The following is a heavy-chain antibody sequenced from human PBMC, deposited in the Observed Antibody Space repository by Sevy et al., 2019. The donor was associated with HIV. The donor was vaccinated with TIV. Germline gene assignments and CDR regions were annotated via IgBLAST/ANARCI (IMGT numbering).Heavy chain of an antibody. J-gene: IGHJ6*02. D-gene: IGHD2-2*02. CDR3: ASAVYCSSTSCYTGYYYYYGMDV. CDR1: GYTFTGYY. Sequence: ASVKVSCKASGYTFTGYYMHWVRQAPGQGLEWMGWINPNSGGTNYAQKFQGRVTMTRDTSISTAYMGLSRLRSDDTAVYYCASAVYCSSTSCYTGYYYYYGMDVWGQGTTVTVSS. V-gene: IGHV1-2*02. CDR2: INPNSGGT.